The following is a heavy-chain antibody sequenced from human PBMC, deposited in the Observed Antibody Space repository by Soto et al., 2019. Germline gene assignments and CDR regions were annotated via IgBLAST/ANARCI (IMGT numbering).Heavy chain of an antibody. D-gene: IGHD7-27*01. V-gene: IGHV4-30-4*01. CDR2: IYDGGST. J-gene: IGHJ4*02. Sequence: QVQLQESGPGLVKPSETLSLTCTVSGGSISNVNDCWSWIRQSPDKGLEWIGHIYDGGSTYNNPSLTPRXPXSXXTSQPQSAPQLRSPSVAHTAAYYRASGPSGDKVDYWGQGILVPVSP. CDR1: GGSISNVNDC. CDR3: ASGPSGDKVDY.